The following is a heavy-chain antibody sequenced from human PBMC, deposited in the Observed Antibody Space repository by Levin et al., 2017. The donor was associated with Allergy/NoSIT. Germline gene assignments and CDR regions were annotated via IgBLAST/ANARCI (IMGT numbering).Heavy chain of an antibody. Sequence: GESLKISCQASGYTFKNYGISGVRQAPGQGLEWMGWISTHNGNTNYAQSFQGRVTMTTDTSTSTADMELRSLISDDTAVYYCARFVVTPVSYFYMDVWGKGTTVTVSS. CDR3: ARFVVTPVSYFYMDV. CDR1: GYTFKNYG. V-gene: IGHV1-18*01. CDR2: ISTHNGNT. D-gene: IGHD2-2*01. J-gene: IGHJ6*03.